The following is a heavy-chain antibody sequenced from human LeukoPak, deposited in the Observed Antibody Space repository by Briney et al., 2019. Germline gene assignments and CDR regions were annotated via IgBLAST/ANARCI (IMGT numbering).Heavy chain of an antibody. D-gene: IGHD6-13*01. CDR2: IYYSGST. CDR3: ARRLSSWYAFDY. V-gene: IGHV4-59*08. J-gene: IGHJ4*02. CDR1: GGSITYYH. Sequence: SETLSLTCTVSGGSITYYHWSWIRQPPGKGLEWIGYIYYSGSTNYNPSLKSRVTISVDAPKNQFSLRLSSVTAADTAVYYCARRLSSWYAFDYWGQGTLVTVSS.